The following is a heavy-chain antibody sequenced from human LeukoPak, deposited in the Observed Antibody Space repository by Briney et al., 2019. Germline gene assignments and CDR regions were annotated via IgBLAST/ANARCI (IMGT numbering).Heavy chain of an antibody. Sequence: GGSLRLSCAASGFTFSDYYMSWIRQAPGKGLEWVSYISDSGSTIYYAASVKGRFTLSRDNAKNSLHLQMKSLRAEDTDAYYCAREFGSESYYSLAYWGQGTLVIVSS. V-gene: IGHV3-11*01. CDR1: GFTFSDYY. D-gene: IGHD3-10*01. J-gene: IGHJ4*02. CDR2: ISDSGSTI. CDR3: AREFGSESYYSLAY.